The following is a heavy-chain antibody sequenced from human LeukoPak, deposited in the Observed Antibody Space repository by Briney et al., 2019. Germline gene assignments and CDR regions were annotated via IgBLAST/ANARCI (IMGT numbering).Heavy chain of an antibody. CDR2: IYTSGST. CDR3: ARENSGSYSEFDY. Sequence: SETLCLTCTVSGGSISSYYWSWIRQPAGKGLEWIGRIYTSGSTNYNASLKSRVSMSVDTSKNQFSLKLSSVTAADTAVFYCARENSGSYSEFDYWGQGTLVTVSS. CDR1: GGSISSYY. J-gene: IGHJ4*02. D-gene: IGHD1-26*01. V-gene: IGHV4-4*07.